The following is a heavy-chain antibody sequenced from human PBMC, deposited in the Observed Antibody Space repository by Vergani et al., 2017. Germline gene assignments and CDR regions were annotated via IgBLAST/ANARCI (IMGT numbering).Heavy chain of an antibody. Sequence: EVQLVPSGAEVKKPGESLTISCKGSGYIFTTYWIVWVRQMPGKGLEWMGIIYPGDSDTRYSPSCQGQATIAADKSISTAYLQWSSLEASDTAMYYCAGLGRCSGGTCYGFDYWGQGTLVTVSS. CDR3: AGLGRCSGGTCYGFDY. D-gene: IGHD2-15*01. CDR1: GYIFTTYW. J-gene: IGHJ4*02. V-gene: IGHV5-51*01. CDR2: IYPGDSDT.